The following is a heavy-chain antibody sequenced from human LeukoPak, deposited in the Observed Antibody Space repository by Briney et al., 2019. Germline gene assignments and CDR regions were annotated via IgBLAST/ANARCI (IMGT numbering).Heavy chain of an antibody. J-gene: IGHJ5*02. Sequence: GGSLRLSCAASGFTFSSYAMHWVRQAPGKGLEGVAVISYDGSNKYYADSVKGRFTISRDNSKNTLYLQMNSLRAEDTAVYYCARDQILLWFGELKAWGQGTLVTVSS. V-gene: IGHV3-30*04. CDR3: ARDQILLWFGELKA. CDR2: ISYDGSNK. CDR1: GFTFSSYA. D-gene: IGHD3-10*01.